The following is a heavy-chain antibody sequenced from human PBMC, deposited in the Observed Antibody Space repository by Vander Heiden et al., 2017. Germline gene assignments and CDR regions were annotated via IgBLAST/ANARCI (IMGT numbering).Heavy chain of an antibody. CDR3: ARGIFGVEKFFDY. CDR2: VTPVFGTP. D-gene: IGHD3-3*01. V-gene: IGHV1-69*01. Sequence: QVQLVQSGAEVKKPGSSVEVSCQASGYKFSTYCISWVRQAPGQGPEWMGGVTPVFGTPNYAQKFQGRVTISADESTSTVYMELSSLRSDDTAVYYCARGIFGVEKFFDYWGQGSLGTVSS. CDR1: GYKFSTYC. J-gene: IGHJ4*02.